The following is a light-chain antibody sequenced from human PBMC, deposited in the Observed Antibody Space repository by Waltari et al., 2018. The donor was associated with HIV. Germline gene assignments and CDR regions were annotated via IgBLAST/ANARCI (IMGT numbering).Light chain of an antibody. CDR1: QAVANK. CDR3: QQRSSVPLT. Sequence: IQMTQSPSSLSASVGDRVSITCRASQAVANKVNWFQQKPGKAPKVLIYDATRLPNGVASRFIGSGSGTDFTLTINGVQPDDFAGYVCQQRSSVPLTFDPGTKVDVK. CDR2: DAT. J-gene: IGKJ3*01. V-gene: IGKV1-39*01.